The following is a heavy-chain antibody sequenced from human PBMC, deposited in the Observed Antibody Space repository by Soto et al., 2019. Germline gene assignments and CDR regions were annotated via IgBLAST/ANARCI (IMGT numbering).Heavy chain of an antibody. D-gene: IGHD3-22*01. Sequence: QLRLVQSGAEVKKPGPSVKVSCKGSGDTFRRYALSWVRQAPGQGLEWMGGIIPMLNSPNYSQRFQGRVIISANESTNTAYMEFISLTSDDTAVYYCATIGLDVDFWGQGTPVVVSS. V-gene: IGHV1-69*01. CDR2: IIPMLNSP. CDR3: ATIGLDVDF. J-gene: IGHJ4*02. CDR1: GDTFRRYA.